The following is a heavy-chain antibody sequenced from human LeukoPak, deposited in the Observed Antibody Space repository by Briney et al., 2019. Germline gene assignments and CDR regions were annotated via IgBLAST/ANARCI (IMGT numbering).Heavy chain of an antibody. CDR3: ARDLRYIVGAAGSDH. Sequence: GGSLRVSCAASGFTFSTYEMNWVRQAPGKGLEWVSYISSSVTIYYADSVKGRFTISRDNAKNSLYLQMNSLRAEDTAVYYCARDLRYIVGAAGSDHWGQGTLVTVSS. CDR1: GFTFSTYE. CDR2: ISSSVTI. V-gene: IGHV3-48*03. J-gene: IGHJ4*02. D-gene: IGHD1-26*01.